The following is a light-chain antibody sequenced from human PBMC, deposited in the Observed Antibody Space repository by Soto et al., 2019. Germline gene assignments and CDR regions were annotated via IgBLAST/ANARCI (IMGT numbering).Light chain of an antibody. CDR2: GAS. CDR3: QHYNNLPLT. V-gene: IGKV3-20*01. Sequence: EIVLTQSPGTLSLSPGERVTLSCRASQSDSSSYLAWYQQKPGQAPRLLIYGASSRATGIPDRFSGSGSGTDFTLTISRLEPEDSAIYYCQHYNNLPLTFGAGTKVDSK. J-gene: IGKJ4*01. CDR1: QSDSSSY.